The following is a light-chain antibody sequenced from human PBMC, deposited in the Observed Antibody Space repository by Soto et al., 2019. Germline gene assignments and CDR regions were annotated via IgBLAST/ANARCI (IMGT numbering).Light chain of an antibody. CDR2: TTS. Sequence: DIQMTQSPSSVSASVGDRVTITCRASQGVRDWVDWYQQKPGKAPKLLFSTTSTLEDGVPSRFSGSASGTEFTLTISSLHAEDFATYYCQQANSFPPTTFGQGTKVEIK. CDR3: QQANSFPPTT. V-gene: IGKV1-12*01. CDR1: QGVRDW. J-gene: IGKJ1*01.